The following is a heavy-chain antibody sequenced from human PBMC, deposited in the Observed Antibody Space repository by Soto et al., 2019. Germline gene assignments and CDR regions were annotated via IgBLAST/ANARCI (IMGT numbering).Heavy chain of an antibody. D-gene: IGHD2-2*03. V-gene: IGHV1-69*13. Sequence: EASVKVSCNASGGTFSSYAISGVRQAPGQGLEWMGGIIPIFGTANYAQKFQGRVTITADESTSTAYMELSSLRSEDTAVYYCARANPLDKNWFDPWGQGTLVTVSS. CDR1: GGTFSSYA. CDR3: ARANPLDKNWFDP. CDR2: IIPIFGTA. J-gene: IGHJ5*02.